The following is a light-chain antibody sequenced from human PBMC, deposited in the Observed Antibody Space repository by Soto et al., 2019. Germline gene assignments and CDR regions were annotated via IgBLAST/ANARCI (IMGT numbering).Light chain of an antibody. J-gene: IGKJ5*01. V-gene: IGKV3-15*01. CDR3: QQYTNWPPIT. CDR2: GSS. CDR1: QSVGRN. Sequence: EIQLTQSPATLPVSPGETATLNCRDSQSVGRNLAWFQQKPCQAPRLPIYGSSTRATGVPARFSGSGSGADFTLTISSLQSEDFAVYYCQQYTNWPPITFGQGTRLEI.